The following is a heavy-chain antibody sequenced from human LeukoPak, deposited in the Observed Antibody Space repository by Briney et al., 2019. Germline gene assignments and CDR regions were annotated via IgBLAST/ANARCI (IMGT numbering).Heavy chain of an antibody. D-gene: IGHD5-18*01. V-gene: IGHV1-69*13. CDR1: GYTFTSYG. CDR3: ARGVGLVTPTLNWFDP. Sequence: ASVKVSCKASGYTFTSYGISWVRQAPGQGLEWMGGIIPIFGTANYAQKFQGRVTITADESTSTAHMELSSLRSEDTAVYYCARGVGLVTPTLNWFDPWGQGTLVTVSS. J-gene: IGHJ5*02. CDR2: IIPIFGTA.